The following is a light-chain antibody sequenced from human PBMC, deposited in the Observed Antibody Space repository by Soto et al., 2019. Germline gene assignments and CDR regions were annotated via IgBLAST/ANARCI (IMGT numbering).Light chain of an antibody. CDR3: CSYAGSSSVV. J-gene: IGLJ2*01. CDR2: EVS. Sequence: QSALTQPASVSGSPGQSITISCTGTSTDVGSYSLVSWYQQHPGKAPKLMIYEVSSRPSGVSNRFSGSKSGNTASLTISGLQAEDEADYYCCSYAGSSSVVFGGGTQLTVL. CDR1: STDVGSYSL. V-gene: IGLV2-23*02.